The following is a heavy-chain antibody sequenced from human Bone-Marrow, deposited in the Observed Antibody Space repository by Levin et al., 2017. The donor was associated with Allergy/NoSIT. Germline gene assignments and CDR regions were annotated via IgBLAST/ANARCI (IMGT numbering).Heavy chain of an antibody. J-gene: IGHJ6*02. CDR1: GFTFSSYS. CDR3: ARPRGPTAPYYYGMDV. V-gene: IGHV3-21*01. CDR2: ISSSSTYI. Sequence: GGSLRLSCAASGFTFSSYSMNWVRQAPGKGLEWVSSISSSSTYIFYADSVKGRFTISRDNAKNSLYLQMNSLRAEDTAVYYCARPRGPTAPYYYGMDVWGQGSPVTVAS. D-gene: IGHD4-11*01.